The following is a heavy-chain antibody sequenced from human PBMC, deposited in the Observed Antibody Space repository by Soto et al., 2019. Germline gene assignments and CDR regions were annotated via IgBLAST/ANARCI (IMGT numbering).Heavy chain of an antibody. CDR1: GDSISRSHW. V-gene: IGHV4-4*02. Sequence: QVQLQESGPGLVRPSGALSVTCAVSGDSISRSHWWSWVRQSPGKGLEWIGEISHSGITNYNPSLNSRVTISGDKSKNQLSLKLTSVTAADTAVYYCARVRYDSSGFDHWGQGTLVSVSS. CDR3: ARVRYDSSGFDH. CDR2: ISHSGIT. J-gene: IGHJ4*02. D-gene: IGHD3-22*01.